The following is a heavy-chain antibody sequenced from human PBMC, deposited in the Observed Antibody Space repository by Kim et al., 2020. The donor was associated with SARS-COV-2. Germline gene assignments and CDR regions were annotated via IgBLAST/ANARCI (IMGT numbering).Heavy chain of an antibody. J-gene: IGHJ4*02. CDR1: GFTFDDYT. V-gene: IGHV3-43*01. Sequence: GGSLRLSCAASGFTFDDYTMHWVRQAPGKGLEWVSLISWDGGSTYYADSVKGQFTISRDNSKNSLYLQMNSLRTEDTALYYCAKDPWGSNSPHWGQGTLVTVSS. CDR3: AKDPWGSNSPH. D-gene: IGHD3-16*01. CDR2: ISWDGGST.